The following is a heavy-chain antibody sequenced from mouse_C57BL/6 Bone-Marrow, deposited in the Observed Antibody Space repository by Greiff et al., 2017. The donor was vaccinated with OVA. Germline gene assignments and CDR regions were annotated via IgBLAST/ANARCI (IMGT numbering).Heavy chain of an antibody. D-gene: IGHD1-1*01. V-gene: IGHV1-9*01. CDR1: GYTFPGYW. CDR2: ILPGSGSN. CDR3: ASPITTVVAPYAMDY. Sequence: QVQLKQSGAELMQPGASVKLSCKATGYTFPGYWIEWVKQRPGHGLEWIGEILPGSGSNNYTEKFKGKATFTEDTSSNTADIQLSSLTTEDSAIYYCASPITTVVAPYAMDYWGQGTSVTVSS. J-gene: IGHJ4*01.